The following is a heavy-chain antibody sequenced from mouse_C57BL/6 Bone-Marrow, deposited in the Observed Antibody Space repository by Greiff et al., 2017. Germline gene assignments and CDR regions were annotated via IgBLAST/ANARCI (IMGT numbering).Heavy chain of an antibody. CDR3: ARGGYSNYHYAMDY. J-gene: IGHJ4*01. Sequence: VQLQQPGAELVKPGASVKLSCKASGYTFTSYWMHWVKQRPGQGLEWIGMIHPNSGSTNYNEKVKSKATLTVDKSSSTAYMQLSSLTSEDSAVYYCARGGYSNYHYAMDYWGQGTSVTVSS. CDR2: IHPNSGST. CDR1: GYTFTSYW. D-gene: IGHD2-5*01. V-gene: IGHV1-64*01.